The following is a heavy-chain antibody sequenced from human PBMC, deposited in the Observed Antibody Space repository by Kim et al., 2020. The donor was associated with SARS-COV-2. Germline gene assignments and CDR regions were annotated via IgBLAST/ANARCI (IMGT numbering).Heavy chain of an antibody. CDR3: ARDLKSTYYDILTGYYIEYYFDY. CDR2: IWYDGSNK. J-gene: IGHJ4*02. Sequence: GGSLRLSSAASGFTFSSYGMHWVRQAPGKGLEWVAVIWYDGSNKYYADSMKGRFTISRDNSKNTLYLQMNSLRAEDTAVYYCARDLKSTYYDILTGYYIEYYFDYGGQGTLVTVSS. V-gene: IGHV3-33*01. D-gene: IGHD3-9*01. CDR1: GFTFSSYG.